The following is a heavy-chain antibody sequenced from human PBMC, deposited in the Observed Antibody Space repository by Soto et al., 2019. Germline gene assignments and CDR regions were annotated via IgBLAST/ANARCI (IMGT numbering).Heavy chain of an antibody. Sequence: GASVKVSCKASGGTFSSYAISWVRQAPGQGLEWMGGIIPIFGTANYAQKFQGRVTITADESTSTAYMELSSLRSEDTAVYYCAFYTSSGYSSKFDYWGQGTLVTVST. D-gene: IGHD3-22*01. CDR3: AFYTSSGYSSKFDY. CDR1: GGTFSSYA. J-gene: IGHJ4*02. V-gene: IGHV1-69*13. CDR2: IIPIFGTA.